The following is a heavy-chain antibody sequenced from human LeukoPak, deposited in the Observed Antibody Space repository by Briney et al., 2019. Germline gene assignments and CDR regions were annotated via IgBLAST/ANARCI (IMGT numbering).Heavy chain of an antibody. D-gene: IGHD1-7*01. V-gene: IGHV4-30-2*01. CDR1: GGSISSGGYS. CDR3: ARGWGWNYGTGMDV. Sequence: SETLSLTCAVSGGSISSGGYSWSWIRQPPGKGLEWIGYIYHSGSTYYNPSLKSRVTISVDRSKNQFSLKLSSVTAADTAVYYCARGWGWNYGTGMDVWGQGTTVTVSS. J-gene: IGHJ6*02. CDR2: IYHSGST.